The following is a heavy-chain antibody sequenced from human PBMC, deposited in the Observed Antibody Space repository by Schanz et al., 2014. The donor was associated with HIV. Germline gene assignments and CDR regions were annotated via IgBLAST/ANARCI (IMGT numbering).Heavy chain of an antibody. CDR2: ISFDGSHK. Sequence: VQVVESGGGLVQPGGSLRLSCTTSGFIFSDHFMGWVRQTPGKGLEWVAAISFDGSHKYSADSVKGRFTISRDDSSDTLYLQMNSLRPEDTAVYYCAKSHKHDSSDYYRFYYFGMDVWGQGTTVTVSS. CDR3: AKSHKHDSSDYYRFYYFGMDV. CDR1: GFIFSDHF. J-gene: IGHJ6*02. V-gene: IGHV3-30*18. D-gene: IGHD6-19*01.